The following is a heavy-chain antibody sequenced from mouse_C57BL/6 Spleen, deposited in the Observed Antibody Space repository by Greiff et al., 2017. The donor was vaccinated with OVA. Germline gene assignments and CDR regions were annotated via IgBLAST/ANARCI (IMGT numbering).Heavy chain of an antibody. CDR3: ARRVYYSNYEGYFDV. V-gene: IGHV1-47*01. Sequence: QVQLQQSGAELVKPGASVKMSCKASGYTFTTYPIEWMKQNHGKSLAWIGNFHPYNDDTKYNEKFKGKATLTVEKSSSTVYLELSRLTSDDSAVYYCARRVYYSNYEGYFDVWGTGTTVTVSS. CDR2: FHPYNDDT. J-gene: IGHJ1*03. CDR1: GYTFTTYP. D-gene: IGHD2-5*01.